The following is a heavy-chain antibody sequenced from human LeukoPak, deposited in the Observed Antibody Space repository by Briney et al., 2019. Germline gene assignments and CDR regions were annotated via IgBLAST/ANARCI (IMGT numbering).Heavy chain of an antibody. CDR1: GFTFSSYG. Sequence: PGRSLRLSCAASGFTFSSYGMHWVRQAPGKGLEWVAVIWYDGSNKYYADSVKGRFTISRDNSKNTLYLQMNSLRAEDTAVYYCARDSLLWFGELFGMDVWGQGTTVTVSS. V-gene: IGHV3-33*01. J-gene: IGHJ6*02. CDR2: IWYDGSNK. CDR3: ARDSLLWFGELFGMDV. D-gene: IGHD3-10*01.